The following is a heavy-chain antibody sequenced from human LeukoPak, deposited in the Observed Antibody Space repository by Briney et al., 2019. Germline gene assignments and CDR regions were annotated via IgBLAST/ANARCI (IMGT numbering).Heavy chain of an antibody. V-gene: IGHV3-23*01. J-gene: IGHJ4*02. CDR1: GFTFSSYA. CDR2: ISNSDGST. CDR3: AKSLGVGGYTRYKGFDQ. Sequence: GGSLRLSCAASGFTFSSYAMNWVRQAPGKGLEWVSSISNSDGSTYYEDFVKGRFTISRDNSKNTLHLQMSSLRAEDTAVYYCAKSLGVGGYTRYKGFDQWGQGTLVTVSS. D-gene: IGHD5-24*01.